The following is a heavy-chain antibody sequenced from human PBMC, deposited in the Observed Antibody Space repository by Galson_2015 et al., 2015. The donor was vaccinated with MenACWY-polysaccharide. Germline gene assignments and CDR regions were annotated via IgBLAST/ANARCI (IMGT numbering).Heavy chain of an antibody. J-gene: IGHJ5*02. CDR2: ISGSGGST. Sequence: SLRLSCAASGFTFSSYAMSWVRQAPGKGLEWVSAISGSGGSTYYADSVKGRFTISRDNSKNTLYLQMNSLRAEDTAVYYCARHPAVPAAIGSPWWFDPWGQGTLVTVSS. CDR1: GFTFSSYA. V-gene: IGHV3-23*01. CDR3: ARHPAVPAAIGSPWWFDP. D-gene: IGHD2-2*01.